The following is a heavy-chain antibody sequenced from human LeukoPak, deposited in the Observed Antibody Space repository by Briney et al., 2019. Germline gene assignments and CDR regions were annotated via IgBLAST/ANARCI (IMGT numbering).Heavy chain of an antibody. J-gene: IGHJ4*02. D-gene: IGHD5-18*01. CDR2: IYHSGST. Sequence: PSETLSLTCAVSGYSISSGYYWGWIRQPPGKGLEWIGSIYHSGSTYYNLSLKSRVTISVDTSKNQFSLKLSSVTAADTAVYYCARGAGGLQLWPGDYWGQGTLVTVSS. CDR1: GYSISSGYY. CDR3: ARGAGGLQLWPGDY. V-gene: IGHV4-38-2*01.